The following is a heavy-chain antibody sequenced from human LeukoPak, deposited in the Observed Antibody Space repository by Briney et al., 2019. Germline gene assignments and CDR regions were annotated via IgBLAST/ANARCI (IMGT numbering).Heavy chain of an antibody. V-gene: IGHV1-18*01. J-gene: IGHJ4*02. D-gene: IGHD3-22*01. CDR2: ISAYNGNT. Sequence: ASVKVSRKASGYTFTSYGISWVRQAPGQGLEWMGWISAYNGNTNYAQKLQGRVTMTTDTSTSTAYMELRSLRSDDTAVYYCARDRYDSSGRSPYFDYWGQGTLVTVSS. CDR3: ARDRYDSSGRSPYFDY. CDR1: GYTFTSYG.